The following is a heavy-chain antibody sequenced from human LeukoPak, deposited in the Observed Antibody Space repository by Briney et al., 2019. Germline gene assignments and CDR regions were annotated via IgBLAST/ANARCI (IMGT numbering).Heavy chain of an antibody. V-gene: IGHV3-21*01. CDR3: AREGSVYYDSSGYYDDDAFDI. CDR1: GFTFSSYS. J-gene: IGHJ3*02. Sequence: GGSLRLSCAASGFTFSSYSMNWVRQAPGKGLEWVSSISSSSSYIYYADSVKGRFTISRDNAKNSLYLQMNSLRAEDTAVYYCAREGSVYYDSSGYYDDDAFDIWGQGTMVTVSS. D-gene: IGHD3-22*01. CDR2: ISSSSSYI.